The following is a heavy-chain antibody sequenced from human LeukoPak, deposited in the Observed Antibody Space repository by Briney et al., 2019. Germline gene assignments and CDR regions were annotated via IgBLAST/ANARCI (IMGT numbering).Heavy chain of an antibody. CDR1: GGTFSFYT. J-gene: IGHJ1*01. CDR2: IVPKFGST. V-gene: IGHV1-69*05. CDR3: ARDNLAPSGVKYFHL. Sequence: SVKVSCKASGGTFSFYTLNWVRQAPGQGREWMGGIVPKFGSTNYAQKFHDRLSITTDESTTTAYMELSSLRSEDTALYYCARDNLAPSGVKYFHLWGPGTLVTVSS. D-gene: IGHD3-16*02.